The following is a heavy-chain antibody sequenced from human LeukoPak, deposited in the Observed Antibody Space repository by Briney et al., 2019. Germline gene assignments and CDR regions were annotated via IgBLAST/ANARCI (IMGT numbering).Heavy chain of an antibody. CDR1: GLTFSNSG. V-gene: IGHV3-21*06. Sequence: GGSLRLSCTASGLTFSNSGFKWVRQAPGKGLEWVASIGPTGSDRYHADSIKGRFTISRDNANNYLYLQMNSLRAEDTAVYYCATETNGRHYDYWGQGTLLTVSS. J-gene: IGHJ4*02. D-gene: IGHD1-14*01. CDR2: IGPTGSDR. CDR3: ATETNGRHYDY.